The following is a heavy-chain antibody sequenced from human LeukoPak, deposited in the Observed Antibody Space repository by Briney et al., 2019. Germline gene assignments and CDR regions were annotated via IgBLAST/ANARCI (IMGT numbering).Heavy chain of an antibody. V-gene: IGHV1-46*01. CDR3: ARDSAVGSSWYIIWYFDL. CDR2: INPSGGST. D-gene: IGHD6-13*01. J-gene: IGHJ2*01. CDR1: GYTFTSYY. Sequence: ASVKVSCKASGYTFTSYYMHWARQAPGQGLEWMGIINPSGGSTSYAQKFQGRVTMTRDTSTSTVYMELSSLRSEDTAVYYCARDSAVGSSWYIIWYFDLWGRGTLVTVSS.